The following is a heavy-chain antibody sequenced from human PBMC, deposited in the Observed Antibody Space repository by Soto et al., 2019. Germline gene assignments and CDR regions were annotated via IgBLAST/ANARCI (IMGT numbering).Heavy chain of an antibody. CDR1: GGSISSSSYY. V-gene: IGHV4-39*07. CDR2: IYYSGST. J-gene: IGHJ4*02. Sequence: SETLSLTCTVSGGSISSSSYYWGWIRQPPGKGLEWIGSIYYSGSTNYNPSLKSRVTISVDTSKNQFSLKASDTAMYYCARSSWSGYYPLYFDYWGQGTLVTVSS. CDR3: ARSSWSGYYPLYFDY. D-gene: IGHD3-3*01.